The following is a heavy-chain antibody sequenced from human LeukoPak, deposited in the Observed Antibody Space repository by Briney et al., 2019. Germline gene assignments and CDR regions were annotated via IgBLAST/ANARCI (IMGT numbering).Heavy chain of an antibody. Sequence: GASVKVSCKASGGTFSSYAISWVRQATGQGLEWMGWMNPNSGNTGYAQKFQGRVTMTRNTSISTAYMELSSLRSEDTAVYYCARGTYYYGSGSYGWYDYWGRGTLVTVSS. D-gene: IGHD3-10*01. CDR3: ARGTYYYGSGSYGWYDY. CDR2: MNPNSGNT. CDR1: GGTFSSYA. V-gene: IGHV1-8*02. J-gene: IGHJ4*02.